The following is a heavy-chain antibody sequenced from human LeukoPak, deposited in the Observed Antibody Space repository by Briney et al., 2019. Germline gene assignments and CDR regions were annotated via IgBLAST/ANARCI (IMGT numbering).Heavy chain of an antibody. J-gene: IGHJ6*02. CDR1: GGTFSSYA. V-gene: IGHV1-69*04. CDR3: ARDPRGVAAYYYYGMDV. Sequence: SVKVSCKASGGTFSSYAISWVRQAPGQGLERMGWIIPILNITNYAQKFQGRVTITADKSTRTAYMELSSLRSEDTAVYYCARDPRGVAAYYYYGMDVWGQGTTVTVSS. D-gene: IGHD6-13*01. CDR2: IIPILNIT.